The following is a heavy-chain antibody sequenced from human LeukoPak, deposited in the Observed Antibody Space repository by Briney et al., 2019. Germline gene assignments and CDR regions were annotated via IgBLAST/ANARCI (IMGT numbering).Heavy chain of an antibody. CDR2: IIPIFGTA. Sequence: ASVKVSCKASGGTFSSYAISWVRQPPGQGLEWMGGIIPIFGTANYAQKFQGRVTITADESTSTAYMELSSLRSEDTAVYYCARVRGGDCSSTSCSYWPFDYWGQGTLVTVSS. V-gene: IGHV1-69*13. D-gene: IGHD2-2*01. J-gene: IGHJ4*02. CDR3: ARVRGGDCSSTSCSYWPFDY. CDR1: GGTFSSYA.